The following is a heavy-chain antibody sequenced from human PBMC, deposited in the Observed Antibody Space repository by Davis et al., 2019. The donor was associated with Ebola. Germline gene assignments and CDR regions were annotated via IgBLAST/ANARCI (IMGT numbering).Heavy chain of an antibody. J-gene: IGHJ4*02. CDR2: IYHSGST. V-gene: IGHV4-4*02. Sequence: MPSETLSLTCAVSGGSISSSNWWSWVRQPPGKGLEWIGEIYHSGSTNYNPSLKSRVTISVDKSKNQCSLKLSSVTAADTAVYYCARFGSGWNEGIDYWGQGTLVTVSS. CDR1: GGSISSSNW. D-gene: IGHD6-19*01. CDR3: ARFGSGWNEGIDY.